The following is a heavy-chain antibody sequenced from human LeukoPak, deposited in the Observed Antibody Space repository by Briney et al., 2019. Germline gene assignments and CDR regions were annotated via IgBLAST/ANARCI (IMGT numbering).Heavy chain of an antibody. Sequence: GGSLRLSCAASGLTFSTYWMSWVRQAPGQGLEWVANVKHDGSEKYYVDSVKGRFTISRDNAKNSLYLQMNSLRDEDTAVYYCARGIRGGYGDYPWFDPWGQGALVTVSS. V-gene: IGHV3-7*03. J-gene: IGHJ5*02. CDR2: VKHDGSEK. D-gene: IGHD4-17*01. CDR1: GLTFSTYW. CDR3: ARGIRGGYGDYPWFDP.